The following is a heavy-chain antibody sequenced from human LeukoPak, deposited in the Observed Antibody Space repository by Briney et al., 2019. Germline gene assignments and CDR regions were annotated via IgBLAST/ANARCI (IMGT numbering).Heavy chain of an antibody. CDR1: GYTFTSYA. D-gene: IGHD6-19*01. V-gene: IGHV1-3*03. CDR3: ARVVRYSNGPLTDLLPYYFDY. J-gene: IGHJ4*02. CDR2: INVGNGNT. Sequence: ASVKVSCKASGYTFTSYAMHWVRQAPGQRLEWMGWINVGNGNTKYSQEFQGRVTITRDTSAGTAYMELSSLRSGDMAVYYRARVVRYSNGPLTDLLPYYFDYWGQGTLVTVSS.